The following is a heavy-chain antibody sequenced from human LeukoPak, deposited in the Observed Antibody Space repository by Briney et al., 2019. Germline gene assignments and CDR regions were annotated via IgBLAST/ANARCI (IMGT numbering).Heavy chain of an antibody. D-gene: IGHD1-1*01. J-gene: IGHJ5*01. CDR1: GGSISNDY. Sequence: PSETLSLTCSVSGGSISNDYWSWIWLPPGKGLEWIGYIYYSGSTNYNPSLSNRVTISVDTSKNQFSLRLSSVTAADTAVYYCARDRTGNNWFDPWGQGTLVTVSS. CDR2: IYYSGST. CDR3: ARDRTGNNWFDP. V-gene: IGHV4-59*01.